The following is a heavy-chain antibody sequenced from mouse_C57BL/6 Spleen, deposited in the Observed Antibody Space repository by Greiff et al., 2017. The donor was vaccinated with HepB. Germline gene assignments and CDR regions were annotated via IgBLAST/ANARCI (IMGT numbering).Heavy chain of an antibody. J-gene: IGHJ3*01. D-gene: IGHD4-1*01. V-gene: IGHV1-69*01. Sequence: VQLQQPGAELVMPGASVKLSCKASGYTFTSYWMHWVKQRPGQGLEWIGEIDPSDSYTNYNQKFKGKSTLTVDKSSSTAYMQLSSLTSEDSAVYYCARGAGTKKALWFAYWGQGTLVTVSA. CDR1: GYTFTSYW. CDR3: ARGAGTKKALWFAY. CDR2: IDPSDSYT.